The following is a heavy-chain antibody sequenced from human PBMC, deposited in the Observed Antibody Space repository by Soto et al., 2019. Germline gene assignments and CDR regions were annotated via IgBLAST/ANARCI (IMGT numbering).Heavy chain of an antibody. CDR1: GGSISSSNW. CDR2: IYHSGST. Sequence: QVQLQESGPGLVKPSGTLSLTCAVSGGSISSSNWWSWVRQPPGKGLEWIGEIYHSGSTNYNPSLKSRVTISVDKSKNQFSLKLSSVTAADTAVYYCARFGASSRAHYYYGMDVWGQGTTVTVSS. CDR3: ARFGASSRAHYYYGMDV. J-gene: IGHJ6*02. D-gene: IGHD3-10*01. V-gene: IGHV4-4*02.